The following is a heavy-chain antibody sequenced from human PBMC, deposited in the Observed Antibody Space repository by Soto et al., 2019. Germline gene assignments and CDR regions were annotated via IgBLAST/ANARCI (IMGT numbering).Heavy chain of an antibody. Sequence: SETLSLTCTVSGGSISSFYWNWIRLSAGKGLEGIGRIYLSGTTTYNPSLQSRVTMSVDTSKNQFSLKRSSLPAADTAVYYCARSPSTSSIGTFDIWGRGTKVTVSS. CDR2: IYLSGTT. J-gene: IGHJ3*02. CDR3: ARSPSTSSIGTFDI. V-gene: IGHV4-4*07. CDR1: GGSISSFY. D-gene: IGHD6-6*01.